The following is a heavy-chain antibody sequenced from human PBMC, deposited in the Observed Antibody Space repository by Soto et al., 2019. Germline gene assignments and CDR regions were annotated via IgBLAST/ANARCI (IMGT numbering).Heavy chain of an antibody. J-gene: IGHJ5*02. D-gene: IGHD2-21*02. Sequence: SETLSLTCTVSGGSISSGCYYWSWIRQHPGKGLEWIGYIYYSGSTYYNPSLKSRVTISVDTSKNQFSLKLSSVTAADTAVYYCARAVVEVTAILFGSRQNWFDPWGQGTLVTVSS. V-gene: IGHV4-31*03. CDR1: GGSISSGCYY. CDR3: ARAVVEVTAILFGSRQNWFDP. CDR2: IYYSGST.